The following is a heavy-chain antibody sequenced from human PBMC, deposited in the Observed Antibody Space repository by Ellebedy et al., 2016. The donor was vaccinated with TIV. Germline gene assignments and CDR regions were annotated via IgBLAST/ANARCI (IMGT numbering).Heavy chain of an antibody. CDR1: GYTFTSYG. D-gene: IGHD3-3*01. CDR3: ASSLWSGYDAFDI. CDR2: ISAYNGNT. V-gene: IGHV1-18*04. J-gene: IGHJ3*02. Sequence: ASVKVSCXASGYTFTSYGISWVRQAPGQGLEWMGWISAYNGNTNYAQKLQGRVTMTTDTSTSTAYMELRSLRSDDTAVYYCASSLWSGYDAFDIWGQGTMVTVSS.